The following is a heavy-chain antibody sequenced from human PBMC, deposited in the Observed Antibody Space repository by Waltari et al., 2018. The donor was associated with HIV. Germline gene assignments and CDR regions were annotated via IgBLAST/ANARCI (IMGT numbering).Heavy chain of an antibody. CDR1: GFIFFTSG. V-gene: IGHV1-18*01. CDR2: INGYNSYT. D-gene: IGHD1-1*01. CDR3: ARDTASRVELEPHTRNFYYYKGMDV. Sequence: QPQLVQPRVEVQKPGASVKVSCKTSGFIFFTSGFSWVRQAPGQGLDWVGWINGYNSYTHYAQNFQSRVARITETATSTVYMELRNLRADDTAVYYCARDTASRVELEPHTRNFYYYKGMDVWGQGTTVTVSS. J-gene: IGHJ6*02.